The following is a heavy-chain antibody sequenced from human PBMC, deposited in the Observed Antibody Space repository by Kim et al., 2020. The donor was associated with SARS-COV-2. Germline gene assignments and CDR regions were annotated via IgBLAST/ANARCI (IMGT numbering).Heavy chain of an antibody. CDR2: IYWDDDK. J-gene: IGHJ4*02. Sequence: SGPTLVNPTQTLTLTCTFSGFSLSTSGVGVGWIRQPPGKALEWLALIYWDDDKRHSPSLKSRLTITKDTSKNQVVLTMTNMDPVDTATYYCAHRAINSGFDHYFDYWGQGTLVTVSS. CDR1: GFSLSTSGVG. CDR3: AHRAINSGFDHYFDY. D-gene: IGHD5-12*01. V-gene: IGHV2-5*02.